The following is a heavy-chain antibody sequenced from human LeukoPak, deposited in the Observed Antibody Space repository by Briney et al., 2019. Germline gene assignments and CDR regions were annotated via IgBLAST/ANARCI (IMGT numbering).Heavy chain of an antibody. CDR2: ISSSSTYI. V-gene: IGHV3-21*01. D-gene: IGHD3-10*01. J-gene: IGHJ4*02. CDR1: GFPFRSFS. Sequence: PGGSLRLSCVASGFPFRSFSMNWVRQAPGKGLEWVSSISSSSTYIYYADSVKGRFTISRDNAKNSLYLQMNSLRVEDTAVYYCARAEGPGSSFDYWGQGTLVTVSS. CDR3: ARAEGPGSSFDY.